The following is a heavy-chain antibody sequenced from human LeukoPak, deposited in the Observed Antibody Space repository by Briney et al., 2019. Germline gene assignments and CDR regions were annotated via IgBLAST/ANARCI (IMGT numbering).Heavy chain of an antibody. D-gene: IGHD5-18*01. J-gene: IGHJ4*02. CDR1: GFTFSSYE. CDR3: AKETYVYIIY. V-gene: IGHV3-48*03. CDR2: ISSSGSTI. Sequence: PGGSLRLSCAASGFTFSSYEMNWVRQAPGKGLEWVSYISSSGSTIYYADSVKGRFTISRDNAKNSVYLQMNSLRAEDTAVYYCAKETYVYIIYWGQVTLVTVAS.